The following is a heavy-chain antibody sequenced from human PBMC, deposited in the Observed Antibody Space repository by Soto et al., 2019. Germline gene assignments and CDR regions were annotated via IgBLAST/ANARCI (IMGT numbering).Heavy chain of an antibody. V-gene: IGHV1-18*01. CDR3: ARDRGWGTIFGVVSPYYYGMDV. D-gene: IGHD3-3*01. CDR2: ISAFNGNT. J-gene: IGHJ6*02. CDR1: GYTFTSYG. Sequence: GASVKVSCKASGYTFTSYGISWVRQAPGQGLEWMGWISAFNGNTNYAQKLQGRVTMTTDTSTSTAYMELRSLRSDDTAVYYCARDRGWGTIFGVVSPYYYGMDVWGQGTTVTVSS.